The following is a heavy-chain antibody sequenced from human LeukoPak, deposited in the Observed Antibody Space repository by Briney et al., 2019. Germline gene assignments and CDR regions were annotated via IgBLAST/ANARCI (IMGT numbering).Heavy chain of an antibody. J-gene: IGHJ5*02. Sequence: SETLSLTCAVYGGSFSGYYWSWIRQPPGKGLEWIGEINHSGSTNYNPSLKSRVTISVDTSKNQFSLKLSSVTAADTAVYYCARRGYYDILTGYVNNNWFDPWGQGTLVTVSS. V-gene: IGHV4-34*01. CDR1: GGSFSGYY. CDR3: ARRGYYDILTGYVNNNWFDP. D-gene: IGHD3-9*01. CDR2: INHSGST.